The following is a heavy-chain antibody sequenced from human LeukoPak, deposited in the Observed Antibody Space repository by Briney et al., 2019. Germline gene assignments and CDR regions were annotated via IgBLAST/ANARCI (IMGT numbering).Heavy chain of an antibody. J-gene: IGHJ4*02. V-gene: IGHV3-23*01. Sequence: PSETLSLTCTVSGGSISSSSYYWGWIRQPPGKGLEWVSAISGSGGSTYYADSVKGRFTISRDNSKNTLYLQMNSLRAEDTAVYYCARDFGDAMTTFDYWGQGTLVTVSS. D-gene: IGHD4-11*01. CDR1: GGSISSSSYY. CDR3: ARDFGDAMTTFDY. CDR2: ISGSGGST.